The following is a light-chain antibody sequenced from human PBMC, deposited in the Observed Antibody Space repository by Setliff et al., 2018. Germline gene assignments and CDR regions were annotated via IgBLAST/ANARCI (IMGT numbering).Light chain of an antibody. CDR2: EVS. Sequence: QSALTQPASVSGSLGQSITISCTGTSNDVGGYNYVSWYKQHPGEAPKLMIYEVSKRPSGVPDRFSGSKSGNTASLTISGLQAEDEADYYCSSYTSSSASYVFGTGTKGTVL. CDR3: SSYTSSSASYV. V-gene: IGLV2-14*01. J-gene: IGLJ1*01. CDR1: SNDVGGYNY.